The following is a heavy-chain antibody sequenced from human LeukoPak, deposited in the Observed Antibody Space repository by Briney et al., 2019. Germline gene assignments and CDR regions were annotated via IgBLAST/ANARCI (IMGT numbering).Heavy chain of an antibody. CDR3: ARDSSGWDFDY. CDR1: GYTFTGYY. CDR2: INPNSGGT. D-gene: IGHD6-19*01. Sequence: ASVKVSCKASGYTFTGYYMHWVRQAPGQGLEWMGRINPNSGGTNYAQKFQARVTMTRDTSISTAYMELSRLRSDDTAVYYCARDSSGWDFDYWGQGTLVTVSS. J-gene: IGHJ4*02. V-gene: IGHV1-2*06.